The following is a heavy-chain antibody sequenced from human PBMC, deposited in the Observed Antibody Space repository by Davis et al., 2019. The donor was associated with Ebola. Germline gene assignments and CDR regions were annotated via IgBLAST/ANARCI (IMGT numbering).Heavy chain of an antibody. CDR3: ARAGEKRNAMDV. J-gene: IGHJ6*02. CDR1: GFTFSSYA. CDR2: ISYDGSNK. V-gene: IGHV3-30-3*01. D-gene: IGHD3-16*01. Sequence: GESLKISCAASGFTFSSYAMHWVRQAPGKGLEWVAVISYDGSNKYYADSVKGRFTISRDNAKNSLYLQMNSLRAEDTAVYYCARAGEKRNAMDVWGQGTAVTVSS.